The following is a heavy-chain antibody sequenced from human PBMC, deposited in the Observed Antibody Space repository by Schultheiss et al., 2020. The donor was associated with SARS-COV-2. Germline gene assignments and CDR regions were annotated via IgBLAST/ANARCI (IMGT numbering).Heavy chain of an antibody. Sequence: GSLRLSCAVSGGSISSSNWWSWVRQPPGKGLEWIGEIYHSGSTNYNPSLKSRVTISVDKSKNQFSLKLSSVTAADTAVYYCASRLTMVRGGWFDPWGQGTLVTVSS. V-gene: IGHV4-4*02. CDR2: IYHSGST. CDR3: ASRLTMVRGGWFDP. CDR1: GGSISSSNW. J-gene: IGHJ5*02. D-gene: IGHD3-10*01.